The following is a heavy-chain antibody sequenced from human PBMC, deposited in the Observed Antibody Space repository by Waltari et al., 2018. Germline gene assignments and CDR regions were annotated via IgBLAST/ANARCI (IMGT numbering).Heavy chain of an antibody. V-gene: IGHV4-38-2*01. J-gene: IGHJ4*02. CDR1: GYSISSGYY. D-gene: IGHD2-15*01. CDR2: IYHSGST. CDR3: ARLEGSDYGGNKVRREPESFDY. Sequence: QVQLQESGPGLVKPSETLSLTCAVSGYSISSGYYWGWIRQPPGKGLEWIGSIYHSGSTYYNPSLKSRVTISVDTSKNQFSLKLSSVTAADTAVYYCARLEGSDYGGNKVRREPESFDYWGQGTLVTVSS.